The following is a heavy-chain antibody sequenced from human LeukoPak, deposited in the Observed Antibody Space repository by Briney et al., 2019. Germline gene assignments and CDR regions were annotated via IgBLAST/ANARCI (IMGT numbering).Heavy chain of an antibody. V-gene: IGHV4-39*01. Sequence: SETLSLTCTVSGGSISSSSYYWGWIRQPPGKGLEWIGSIYYSGSTYYNPSLKSRVTISVDTSKKQFSLKLSSVTATDTTVYYCARGTDDNRGTGAFDIWGQGTMVTVSS. CDR1: GGSISSSSYY. CDR2: IYYSGST. CDR3: ARGTDDNRGTGAFDI. D-gene: IGHD1-1*01. J-gene: IGHJ3*02.